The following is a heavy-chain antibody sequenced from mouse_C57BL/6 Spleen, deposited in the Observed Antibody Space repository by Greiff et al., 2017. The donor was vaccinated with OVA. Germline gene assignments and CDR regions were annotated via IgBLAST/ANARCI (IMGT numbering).Heavy chain of an antibody. CDR3: ERKGYYGSSLYYFDY. D-gene: IGHD1-1*01. J-gene: IGHJ2*01. Sequence: VQLQQSGAELVKPGASVKMSCKASGYTFTTYPIEWMKQNHGKSLEWIGNFHPYNDDTKYTEKFKGKATLTVEKSSSTVYLELSRLTSDDSAVYYGERKGYYGSSLYYFDYWGQGTTLTVSS. CDR2: FHPYNDDT. CDR1: GYTFTTYP. V-gene: IGHV1-47*01.